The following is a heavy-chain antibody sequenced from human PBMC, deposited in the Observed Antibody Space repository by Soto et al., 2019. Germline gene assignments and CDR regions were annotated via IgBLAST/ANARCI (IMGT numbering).Heavy chain of an antibody. CDR3: AKDDLRTGTPGDYFDY. CDR2: ISGSGGST. Sequence: PGGSLRLSCAASGFTFSSYAMSWVRQAPGKGLEWVSAISGSGGSTYYADSVKGRFTISRDNSKNTLYLQMNSLRAEDTAVYYCAKDDLRTGTPGDYFDYWGQGTLVTVSS. V-gene: IGHV3-23*01. D-gene: IGHD1-1*01. CDR1: GFTFSSYA. J-gene: IGHJ4*02.